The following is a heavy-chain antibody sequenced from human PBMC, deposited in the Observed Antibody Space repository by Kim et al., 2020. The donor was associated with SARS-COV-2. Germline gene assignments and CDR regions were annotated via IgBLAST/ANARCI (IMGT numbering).Heavy chain of an antibody. CDR2: IRSKANSYAT. CDR3: ARVNPIAGGWYDAFDI. V-gene: IGHV3-73*01. J-gene: IGHJ3*02. D-gene: IGHD6-19*01. Sequence: GGSLRLSCAASGFTLSGSTVHWVRQASGKGLEWVRRIRSKANSYATAYAASVKNRFTISRDDSKNTAYLQMNSLKTEDTAVYYCARVNPIAGGWYDAFDIWGQGTIVTVSS. CDR1: GFTLSGST.